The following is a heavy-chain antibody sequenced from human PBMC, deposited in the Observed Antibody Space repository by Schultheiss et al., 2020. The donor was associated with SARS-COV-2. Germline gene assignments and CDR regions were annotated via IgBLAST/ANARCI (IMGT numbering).Heavy chain of an antibody. J-gene: IGHJ4*02. CDR1: GGSVSSGSYY. CDR3: ATYPLNIAAASFDY. CDR2: INHSGST. Sequence: SETLSLTCTVSGGSVSSGSYYWSWIRQPPGKGLGWIGEINHSGSTNYNPSLKSRVTISVDTSKNQFSLKLSSVTAADTAVYYCATYPLNIAAASFDYWGQGTLVTVSS. D-gene: IGHD6-13*01. V-gene: IGHV4-61*01.